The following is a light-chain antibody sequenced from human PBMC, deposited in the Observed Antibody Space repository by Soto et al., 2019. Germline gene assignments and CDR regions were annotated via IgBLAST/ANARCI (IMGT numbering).Light chain of an antibody. Sequence: EIKMTKSPSSVSAFVGDRVTITCRASQDINTYLAWYQQKPGKAPKLLIYVASSLESGVPTRFSGSGSGTDFTLTISSVQPEDFATYYCQQANSFPVTFGQGTRLEIK. CDR2: VAS. CDR1: QDINTY. V-gene: IGKV1-12*01. CDR3: QQANSFPVT. J-gene: IGKJ5*01.